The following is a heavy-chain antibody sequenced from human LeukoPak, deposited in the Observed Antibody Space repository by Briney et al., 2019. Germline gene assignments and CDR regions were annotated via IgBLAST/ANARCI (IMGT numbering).Heavy chain of an antibody. CDR3: ARNRRRFGGTIGWAAFDY. D-gene: IGHD3-10*01. Sequence: SETLSLTCTVSSGSISSSSYYWSWIRQPPGKGLEWIGYIYYSGSTNYNPSLKSRVTISVDTSKNQFSLKLSSVTAADTAVYYCARNRRRFGGTIGWAAFDYWGQGTLVTVSS. J-gene: IGHJ4*02. V-gene: IGHV4-61*01. CDR1: SGSISSSSYY. CDR2: IYYSGST.